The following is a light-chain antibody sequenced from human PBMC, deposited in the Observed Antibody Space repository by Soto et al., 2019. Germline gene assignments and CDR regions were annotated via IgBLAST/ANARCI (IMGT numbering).Light chain of an antibody. Sequence: ITMTHSPATLSAKKGDRATISFRASQNIGRFLNWHQQKPVKAPNVRINVASTLRSGVPSRFSGSGSGTEFNLTFCYLQPEDFLTYYCVQYFIFTTFGQ. CDR2: VAS. V-gene: IGKV1-39*01. CDR3: VQYFIFTT. J-gene: IGKJ1*01. CDR1: QNIGRF.